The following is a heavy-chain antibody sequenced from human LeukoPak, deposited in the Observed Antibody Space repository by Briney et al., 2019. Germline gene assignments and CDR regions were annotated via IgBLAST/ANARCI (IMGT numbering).Heavy chain of an antibody. CDR3: ARLGSGYDYHHYYAMDV. CDR1: GYRFINNW. D-gene: IGHD5-12*01. CDR2: IYPGDSVS. V-gene: IGHV5-51*01. J-gene: IGHJ6*01. Sequence: GESLKISCKGSGYRFINNWIGWVRQMPGKGLEWIGIIYPGDSVSRYSPSFEGQVTMSVDKSITTAYLQWSSLKASDTATYYCARLGSGYDYHHYYAMDVWGTGTSVTVS.